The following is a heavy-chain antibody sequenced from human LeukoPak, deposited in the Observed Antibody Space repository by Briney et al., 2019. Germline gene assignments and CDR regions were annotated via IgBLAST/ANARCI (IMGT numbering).Heavy chain of an antibody. Sequence: GRSLRLSCAASGFTFSSYGMHWVRQAPGKGLEWVAIISYDGSYENYVDSVKGRVTISRDNSKKTVYLQMNSLRAEDTAVYYCARDLSSTWRGLLDYWGQGTLVTVSS. CDR1: GFTFSSYG. CDR3: ARDLSSTWRGLLDY. V-gene: IGHV3-30*03. J-gene: IGHJ4*02. D-gene: IGHD2-2*01. CDR2: ISYDGSYE.